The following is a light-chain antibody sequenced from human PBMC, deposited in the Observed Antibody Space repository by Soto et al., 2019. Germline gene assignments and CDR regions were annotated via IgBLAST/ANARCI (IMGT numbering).Light chain of an antibody. Sequence: EIVLTQSPGTLSLSPGERATLSCRASQSVSSSYLAWYQQKPGQAPRLLIYGASSRATGIPDRFSGSGSGTDFTLTISRLEPEDFVVYYCQQYGSSPQKFGQGTKVEIK. J-gene: IGKJ1*01. V-gene: IGKV3-20*01. CDR3: QQYGSSPQK. CDR2: GAS. CDR1: QSVSSSY.